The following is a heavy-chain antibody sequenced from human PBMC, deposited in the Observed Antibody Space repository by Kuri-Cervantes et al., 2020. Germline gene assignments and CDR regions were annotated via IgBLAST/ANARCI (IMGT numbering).Heavy chain of an antibody. J-gene: IGHJ4*02. CDR1: GGSFSGYY. D-gene: IGHD6-13*01. CDR3: AGQKQQLVWNYFDY. CDR2: INHSGST. V-gene: IGHV4-34*01. Sequence: SQTLSLTCAVCGGSFSGYYWSWIRQPPGKGLEWIGEINHSGSTNYNPSLKSRVTISVDTSKNQFSLKLSSVTAADTAVYYCAGQKQQLVWNYFDYWGQGTLVTVSS.